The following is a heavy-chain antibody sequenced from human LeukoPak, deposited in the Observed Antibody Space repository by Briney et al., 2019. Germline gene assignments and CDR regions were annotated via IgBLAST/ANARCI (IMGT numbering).Heavy chain of an antibody. CDR2: ITGGGRNT. D-gene: IGHD6-19*01. Sequence: PGGSLRLSCAASGLTFDDYAMGWVRQAPGKGLEWVSLITGGGRNTYYADSVEGRFTISRDNSKNSLYLQMNSLRIEDTAFYYCAKPRGSGWFPFDYWGQGTLVTVSS. J-gene: IGHJ4*02. CDR1: GLTFDDYA. CDR3: AKPRGSGWFPFDY. V-gene: IGHV3-43*02.